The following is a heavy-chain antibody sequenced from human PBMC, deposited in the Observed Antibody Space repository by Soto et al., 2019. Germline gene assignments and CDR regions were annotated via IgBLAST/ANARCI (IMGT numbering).Heavy chain of an antibody. CDR1: GFTFSSYA. Sequence: GGSLRLSCAASGFTFSSYAMSWVRQAPGKGLEWVSAISGSGGSTYYADSVKGRFTISRDNSKNTLYLQMNSLRAEDTAVYYCAKLMDDYIWGSYRYRSFDYWGQGTLVTVSS. J-gene: IGHJ4*02. CDR2: ISGSGGST. CDR3: AKLMDDYIWGSYRYRSFDY. V-gene: IGHV3-23*01. D-gene: IGHD3-16*02.